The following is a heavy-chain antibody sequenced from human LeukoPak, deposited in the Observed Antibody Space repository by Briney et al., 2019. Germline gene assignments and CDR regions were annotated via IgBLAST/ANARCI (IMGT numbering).Heavy chain of an antibody. CDR1: GGSFSGYY. Sequence: SETLSLTCAVYGGSFSGYYWSWIRQPPGKGLEWIGEINHSGSTNYNPSLKSRVTISVDTSKNQFSLKLRSVTAADTAVYYCARTYYYDSSDLYYFDYWGQGTLVTVSS. CDR2: INHSGST. J-gene: IGHJ4*02. CDR3: ARTYYYDSSDLYYFDY. D-gene: IGHD3-22*01. V-gene: IGHV4-34*01.